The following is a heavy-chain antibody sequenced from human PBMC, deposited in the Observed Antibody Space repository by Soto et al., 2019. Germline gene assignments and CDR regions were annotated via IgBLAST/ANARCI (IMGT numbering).Heavy chain of an antibody. J-gene: IGHJ6*02. CDR1: GFTFSTYA. CDR2: ISGGGGTT. V-gene: IGHV3-23*01. Sequence: EVQLLESGGGLVQPGGSLRLSCAASGFTFSTYAMNWVRQAPGKGLEWVSAISGGGGTTYSADSVKGRVTISRDNSKNTLYLQMNSLRAEVTAVYYCAKVSLGALTFTDYYYYGLDVWGQGTTVTVSS. CDR3: AKVSLGALTFTDYYYYGLDV. D-gene: IGHD1-26*01.